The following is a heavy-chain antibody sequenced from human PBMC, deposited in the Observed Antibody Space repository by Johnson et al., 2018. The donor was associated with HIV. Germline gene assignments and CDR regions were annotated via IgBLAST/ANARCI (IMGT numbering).Heavy chain of an antibody. CDR1: GFTVSSNY. V-gene: IGHV3-66*01. D-gene: IGHD5-24*01. Sequence: VQLVESVGGLVQPGGSLRLSCAASGFTVSSNYMSWVRQAPGKGLEWVSVIYSGGSTYYADSVKGRFTISRDNSKNTLYLQMNSLRAEDTAVYYCARDLRWSYDAFDIWGQGTMVTVSS. J-gene: IGHJ3*02. CDR3: ARDLRWSYDAFDI. CDR2: IYSGGST.